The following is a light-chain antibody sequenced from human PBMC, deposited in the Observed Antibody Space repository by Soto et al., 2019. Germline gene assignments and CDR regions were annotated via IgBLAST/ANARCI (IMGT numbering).Light chain of an antibody. V-gene: IGKV1-5*01. Sequence: DIQMTQSPSTLSTSVGDRVTITCWASQSISSWLAWYQQKPGKAPKLLIYDASNLESGVPSRFSGSGSGTEFTLTISSLQPDDFATYYCKQYNSYPYTFGQGTKLEIK. CDR1: QSISSW. J-gene: IGKJ2*01. CDR3: KQYNSYPYT. CDR2: DAS.